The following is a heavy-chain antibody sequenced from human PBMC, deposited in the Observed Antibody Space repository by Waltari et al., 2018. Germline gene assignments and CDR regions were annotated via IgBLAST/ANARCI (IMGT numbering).Heavy chain of an antibody. CDR1: GGTFSSYT. CDR3: ARGGGRDYYFDY. CDR2: IIPILGIA. D-gene: IGHD3-16*01. J-gene: IGHJ4*02. V-gene: IGHV1-69*02. Sequence: QVQLVQSGAEVKKPGSSVKVSCKASGGTFSSYTISWVRQAPGQGLEWMGRIIPILGIANYAQKVQGRVTITADKSTSTAYMELSSLRSEDTAVYYCARGGGRDYYFDYWGQGTLVTVSS.